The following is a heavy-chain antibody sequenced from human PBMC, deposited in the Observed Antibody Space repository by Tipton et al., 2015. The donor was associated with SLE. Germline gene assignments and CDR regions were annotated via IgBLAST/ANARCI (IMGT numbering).Heavy chain of an antibody. CDR2: IADTGSP. V-gene: IGHV4-34*01. CDR1: GGSFSGHY. CDR3: ARGPFQRWHPGAY. J-gene: IGHJ4*02. Sequence: TLSLTCAVYGGSFSGHYWSWIRQPPGQGLEWIGEIADTGSPNYNPSLKSRVTISLDTSRSQFSLILNSLTAADTAVYYCARGPFQRWHPGAYLSQGTLVTVSS. D-gene: IGHD6-19*01.